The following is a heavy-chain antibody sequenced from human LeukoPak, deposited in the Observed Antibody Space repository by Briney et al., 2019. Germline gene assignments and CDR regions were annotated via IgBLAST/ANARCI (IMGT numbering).Heavy chain of an antibody. J-gene: IGHJ4*02. CDR3: ARSQNYYGSGDY. V-gene: IGHV4-61*03. CDR1: GDSVSNGNYY. CDR2: IYYTGSA. Sequence: SETLSLTCTVSGDSVSNGNYYWSWLRQPPGKALEWIGYIYYTGSAYYNPSLEGRVTISADTSRNHFSVKLSSVTAADTAVYYCARSQNYYGSGDYWSQGTLVTVSS. D-gene: IGHD3-10*01.